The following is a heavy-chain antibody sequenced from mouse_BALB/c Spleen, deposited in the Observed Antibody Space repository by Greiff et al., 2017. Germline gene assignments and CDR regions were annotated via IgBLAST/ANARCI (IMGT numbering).Heavy chain of an antibody. D-gene: IGHD1-1*01. CDR3: ANYYGSSYDSMDY. Sequence: QVQLKQSGAELMKPGASVKISCKATGYTFSSYWIEWVKQRPGHGLEWIGEILPGSGSTNYNEKFKGKATFTADTSSNTAYMQLSSLTSEDSAVYYCANYYGSSYDSMDYWGQGTSVTVSS. V-gene: IGHV1-9*01. CDR2: ILPGSGST. CDR1: GYTFSSYW. J-gene: IGHJ4*01.